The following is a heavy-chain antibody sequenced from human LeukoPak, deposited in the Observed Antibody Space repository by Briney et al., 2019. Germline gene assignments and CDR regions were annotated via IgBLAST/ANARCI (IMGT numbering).Heavy chain of an antibody. CDR1: GGSISSSSYY. J-gene: IGHJ4*02. D-gene: IGHD5-24*01. CDR3: ANSRDGYNTFDY. Sequence: SETLSLTCTVSGGSISSSSYYWGWIRQPPGNGLEWIGSIYYSGSTYYNPSLKSRVTISVDTSKNQFSLKLSSVTAADTAVYYCANSRDGYNTFDYWGQGTLVTVSS. CDR2: IYYSGST. V-gene: IGHV4-39*07.